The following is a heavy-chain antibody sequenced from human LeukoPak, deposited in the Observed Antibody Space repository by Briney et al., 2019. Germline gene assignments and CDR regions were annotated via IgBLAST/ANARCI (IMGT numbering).Heavy chain of an antibody. CDR1: GGSFSGYY. V-gene: IGHV4-34*01. D-gene: IGHD6-19*01. CDR3: AGGSSEDIAVAGKSDFDV. CDR2: VNDSVST. Sequence: SETLSLTCAVYGGSFSGYYWSWIRQPPGKGLGWMGEVNDSVSTNYNPTPKIGGSISVYTSKNKFPLTLSSSTATDTAAPYCAGGSSEDIAVAGKSDFDVWGQGTMVTVSS. J-gene: IGHJ3*01.